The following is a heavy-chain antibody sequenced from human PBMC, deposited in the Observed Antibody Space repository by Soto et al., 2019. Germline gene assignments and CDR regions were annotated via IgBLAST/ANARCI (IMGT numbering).Heavy chain of an antibody. D-gene: IGHD3-10*01. CDR3: ARDPGIYYGMDV. CDR1: GFTFSDYY. J-gene: IGHJ6*02. V-gene: IGHV3-11*01. Sequence: QVQLVESGGGLVKPGGSLRLSCTASGFTFSDYYMTWIRQAPGKGLEWLSYISSGGFTIYYADSVKGRFTVSRDNAKNSMYLQMNTLRVEDTAVYYCARDPGIYYGMDVWCQGTTVTVSS. CDR2: ISSGGFTI.